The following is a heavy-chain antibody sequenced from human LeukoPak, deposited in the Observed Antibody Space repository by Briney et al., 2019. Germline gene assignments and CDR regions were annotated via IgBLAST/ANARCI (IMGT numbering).Heavy chain of an antibody. CDR2: IKSKTDGGTT. Sequence: GGSLRLSCAASGFTFSNAWMSWVRQAPGKGLEWVGRIKSKTDGGTTDYAAPVKGRFTVSRDDSKNTLYLQMNSLKTEDTAVYYRSTDFYYDSSGYSWYFDDWGQGTLVTVSS. J-gene: IGHJ4*02. CDR1: GFTFSNAW. CDR3: STDFYYDSSGYSWYFDD. V-gene: IGHV3-15*01. D-gene: IGHD3-22*01.